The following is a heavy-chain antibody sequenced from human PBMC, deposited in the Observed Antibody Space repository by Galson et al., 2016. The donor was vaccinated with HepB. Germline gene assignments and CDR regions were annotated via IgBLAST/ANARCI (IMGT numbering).Heavy chain of an antibody. CDR2: ITDSGAYT. Sequence: SLRLSCAASEFRFSTFAMNWVRQTPAKGLEWVSGITDSGAYTNYADSVKGRFIISRDKTKNTLFLQMNSLRVEDTAVYYCAREGRGFDFDCWGQGTLVTVSS. J-gene: IGHJ4*02. CDR1: EFRFSTFA. V-gene: IGHV3-23*01. D-gene: IGHD3-10*01. CDR3: AREGRGFDFDC.